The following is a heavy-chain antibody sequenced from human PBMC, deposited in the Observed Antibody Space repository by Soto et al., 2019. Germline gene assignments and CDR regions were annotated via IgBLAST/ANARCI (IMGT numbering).Heavy chain of an antibody. J-gene: IGHJ6*03. CDR3: ARAPRPVDYGDYYYYMDV. CDR1: GFTFSSYG. D-gene: IGHD4-17*01. Sequence: GGSLRLSCAASGFTFSSYGMHWVRQAPGKGLEWVAVIWYDGSNKYYADSVKGRFTISRDNSKNTLYLQMNSLRAEDTAVYYCARAPRPVDYGDYYYYMDVWGKGTTVTVSS. V-gene: IGHV3-33*01. CDR2: IWYDGSNK.